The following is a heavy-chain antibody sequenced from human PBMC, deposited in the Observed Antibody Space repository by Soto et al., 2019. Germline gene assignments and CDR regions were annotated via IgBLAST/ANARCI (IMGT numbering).Heavy chain of an antibody. J-gene: IGHJ4*02. CDR2: IYTSGAT. Sequence: SETRSLTCSVSGSSFSNFYWSWIRQPAGKGLEWIGRIYTSGATSYNPSLKSRVTMSVDASQTQMSLSVRSVTAADTAVYFCARGGIQLSYAFDYWGPGILVTVS. V-gene: IGHV4-4*07. D-gene: IGHD1-1*01. CDR1: GSSFSNFY. CDR3: ARGGIQLSYAFDY.